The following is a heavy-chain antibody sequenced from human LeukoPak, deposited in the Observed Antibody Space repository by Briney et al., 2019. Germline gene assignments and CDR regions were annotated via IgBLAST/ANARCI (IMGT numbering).Heavy chain of an antibody. Sequence: GGSLRLSCAASGFTFDDYAMHWVRQAPGKGLEWVSGISWNSGSIGYADSVKGRFTISRDNAKNSLYLQMNSLRAEDTALYYCAKAFYGSGSSYFDYWGQGTLVTVSS. CDR3: AKAFYGSGSSYFDY. D-gene: IGHD3-10*01. CDR1: GFTFDDYA. V-gene: IGHV3-9*01. J-gene: IGHJ4*02. CDR2: ISWNSGSI.